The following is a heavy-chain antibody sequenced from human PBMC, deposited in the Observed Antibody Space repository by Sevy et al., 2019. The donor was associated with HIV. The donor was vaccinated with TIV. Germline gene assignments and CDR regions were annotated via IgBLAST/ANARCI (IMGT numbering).Heavy chain of an antibody. CDR2: INFDGSDR. V-gene: IGHV3-30*02. J-gene: IGHJ4*02. D-gene: IGHD2-2*01. Sequence: GGSLRLSCVASKFPFRSNGFHWVRQPPGKGLEWLSYINFDGSDRKYADSVKGRFTVSRDNSKNTLYLQMNSLRAKDKAVYYCAKDLRVVIPAAMQPAELWGQRTLVTVSS. CDR1: KFPFRSNG. CDR3: AKDLRVVIPAAMQPAEL.